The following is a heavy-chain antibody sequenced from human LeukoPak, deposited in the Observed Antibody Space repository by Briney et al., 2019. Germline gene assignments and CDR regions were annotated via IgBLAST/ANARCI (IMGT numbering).Heavy chain of an antibody. J-gene: IGHJ5*02. CDR2: IYPGDPDT. Sequence: GESLKISCKGSGYSFTSYWIGWVRQMPGKGLEWMGIIYPGDPDTRYSPSFQGQVTISADKSISTAYLQWSSLKAPDTAMYYCAGEYSSSLVRWFDPWGQGTLVTVSS. CDR1: GYSFTSYW. V-gene: IGHV5-51*01. D-gene: IGHD6-13*01. CDR3: AGEYSSSLVRWFDP.